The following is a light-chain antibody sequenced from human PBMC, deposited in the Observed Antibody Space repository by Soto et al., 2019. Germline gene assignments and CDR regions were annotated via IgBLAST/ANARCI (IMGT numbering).Light chain of an antibody. CDR3: LQDYIYPWT. J-gene: IGKJ1*01. Sequence: EIVLTQSPGTLSLSPGERATLSCRASQSLSSSYLAWYQQTPGQAPRLLIYAASSRAAGIPDRFSGSGSGTDFTLTISRLEPEDFATYYCLQDYIYPWTFGQGTKVEIK. CDR2: AAS. CDR1: QSLSSSY. V-gene: IGKV3-20*01.